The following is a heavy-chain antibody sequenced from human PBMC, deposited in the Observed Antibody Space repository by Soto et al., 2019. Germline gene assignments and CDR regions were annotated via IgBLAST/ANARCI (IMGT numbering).Heavy chain of an antibody. CDR2: ISAYNGNT. CDR1: VYTFTSYG. CDR3: AWVKYSTPYYYSYGMDV. D-gene: IGHD5-18*01. Sequence: QVQLVQSGAEVKKPGASVKVSCKASVYTFTSYGISWLRQAPGQGLEWMGWISAYNGNTNYAQKRQGRVTMPPDTSTSTAYMELRILRSDDTAVSYCAWVKYSTPYYYSYGMDVWGQGTTVTVSS. V-gene: IGHV1-18*01. J-gene: IGHJ6*02.